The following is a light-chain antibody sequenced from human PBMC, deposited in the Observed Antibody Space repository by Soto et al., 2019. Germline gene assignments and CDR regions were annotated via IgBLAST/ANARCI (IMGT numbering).Light chain of an antibody. CDR2: DTT. CDR3: MLYPNTGGLV. CDR1: TGTVTSGHY. V-gene: IGLV7-46*01. J-gene: IGLJ3*02. Sequence: QTVVTQEPLLTVSPGGTVTLTCASKTGTVTSGHYPYWFQQRPGQAPRTLIYDTTNRHSWTPGRFSGSLLGGKAALTLSGAQPEGEAEYFCMLYPNTGGLVFGGGTKLTVL.